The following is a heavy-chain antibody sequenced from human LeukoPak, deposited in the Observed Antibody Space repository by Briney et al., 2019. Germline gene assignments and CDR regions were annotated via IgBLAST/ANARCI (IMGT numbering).Heavy chain of an antibody. CDR3: ARAVLWDYSDSSGYHNGAFDI. V-gene: IGHV1-2*02. CDR1: GSTFTDYY. D-gene: IGHD3-22*01. J-gene: IGHJ3*02. CDR2: INPNSGGT. Sequence: ASVKVSSTATGSTFTDYYMHWVRQAPGQGLEWMGWINPNSGGTHVAQKFQGRVTMTRDTSISTAYMELNRLRSDDTAVYYCARAVLWDYSDSSGYHNGAFDIWGQGTMVTVSS.